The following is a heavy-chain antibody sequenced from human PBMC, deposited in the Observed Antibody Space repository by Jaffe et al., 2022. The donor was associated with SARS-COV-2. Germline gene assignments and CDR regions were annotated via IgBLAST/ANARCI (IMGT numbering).Heavy chain of an antibody. Sequence: QVQLQESGPGLVKPSQTLSLTCTVSGGSITSGAYYWTWIRQHPGKGLEWLAYMHYSGNTDYNPSLKSRLTISLDTSKNQFSLKLSSVTAADTAVYYCARYYYNTSGYYSNWFDPWGQGTLVTVSS. J-gene: IGHJ5*02. V-gene: IGHV4-31*03. CDR2: MHYSGNT. CDR3: ARYYYNTSGYYSNWFDP. CDR1: GGSITSGAYY. D-gene: IGHD3-22*01.